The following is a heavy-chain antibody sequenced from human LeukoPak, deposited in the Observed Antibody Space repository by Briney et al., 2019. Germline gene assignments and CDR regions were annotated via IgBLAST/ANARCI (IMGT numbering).Heavy chain of an antibody. J-gene: IGHJ4*02. Sequence: PGXXXRLPCAASGFTFSSYAMSWVRQAPGKGLEWVSAILCTCRSTYSSDSVTALFTISRHNSNNPLYLQMTSLRAEDTPVYYCARGYSSSSWSLFDYWGQGTLVTVSS. CDR3: ARGYSSSSWSLFDY. D-gene: IGHD6-6*01. CDR2: ILCTCRST. CDR1: GFTFSSYA. V-gene: IGHV3-23*01.